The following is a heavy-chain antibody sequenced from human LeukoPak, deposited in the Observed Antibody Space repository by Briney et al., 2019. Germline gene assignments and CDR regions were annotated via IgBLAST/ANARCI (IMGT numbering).Heavy chain of an antibody. CDR3: ARVGATGGEFDY. D-gene: IGHD1-26*01. J-gene: IGHJ4*02. Sequence: SETLSLTCTVSGGSISSHCWSWIRQPPGKGLEWIGYIYYSGSTNYNPSLKSRVTISVDTSKNQFSLKLSSVTAADTAVYYCARVGATGGEFDYWGQGTLVTVSS. V-gene: IGHV4-59*11. CDR2: IYYSGST. CDR1: GGSISSHC.